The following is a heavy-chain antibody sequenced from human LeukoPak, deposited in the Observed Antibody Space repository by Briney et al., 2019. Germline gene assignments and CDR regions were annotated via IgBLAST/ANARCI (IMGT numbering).Heavy chain of an antibody. D-gene: IGHD3-10*01. CDR3: ARVVDSVSYVYYFDN. CDR1: GGSISTNGYY. Sequence: SETLSLTCTVSGGSISTNGYYWSWISQHPGKGLEWIGYIYYSGDAYYNPSLESRVTISVDTSKNQFSLKVSSVTAADTAVYFCARVVDSVSYVYYFDNWGQGTLVTVSS. CDR2: IYYSGDA. J-gene: IGHJ4*02. V-gene: IGHV4-31*03.